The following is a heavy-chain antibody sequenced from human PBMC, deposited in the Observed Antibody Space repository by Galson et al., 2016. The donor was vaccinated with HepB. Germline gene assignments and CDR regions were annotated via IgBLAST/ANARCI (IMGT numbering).Heavy chain of an antibody. J-gene: IGHJ4*02. D-gene: IGHD3-22*01. CDR1: GYNFDNHW. CDR3: ARHGDFYDSSARY. V-gene: IGHV5-51*01. CDR2: IDPSDSEI. Sequence: QSGAEVKAPGESLNISCKTSGYNFDNHWIGWVRQMPGKGLEWMGIIDPSDSEIKYSPSFQGQVTLSVDESIRSIFLHWSSLKASDTAIYYCARHGDFYDSSARYWGQGTLVTVSS.